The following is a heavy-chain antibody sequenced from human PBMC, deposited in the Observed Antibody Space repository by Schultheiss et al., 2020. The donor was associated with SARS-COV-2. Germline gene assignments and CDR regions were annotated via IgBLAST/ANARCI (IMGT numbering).Heavy chain of an antibody. J-gene: IGHJ4*02. Sequence: GGSLRLSCAASGFTFSSYAMHWVRQAPGKGLEWVSVIYSGGSTYYADSVKGRFTISRDNSKNTLYLQMNSLRAEDTAVYYCARLSGYEGFFDYWGQGTLVTVSS. CDR2: IYSGGST. CDR1: GFTFSSYA. D-gene: IGHD5-12*01. V-gene: IGHV3-66*01. CDR3: ARLSGYEGFFDY.